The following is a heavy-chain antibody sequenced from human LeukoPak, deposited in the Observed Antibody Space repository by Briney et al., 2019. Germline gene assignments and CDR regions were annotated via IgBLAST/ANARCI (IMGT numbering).Heavy chain of an antibody. CDR1: GYSFTSYW. Sequence: GESLKISCKGSGYSFTSYWISWVRQLPGKGLEWMGRIDPSDSYTNYSPSFQGHVTIPADKSISTAYLQWSSLKASDTAMYYCARHSRDGWYPGGYWGQGTLVTVSS. V-gene: IGHV5-10-1*01. CDR3: ARHSRDGWYPGGY. D-gene: IGHD6-19*01. J-gene: IGHJ4*02. CDR2: IDPSDSYT.